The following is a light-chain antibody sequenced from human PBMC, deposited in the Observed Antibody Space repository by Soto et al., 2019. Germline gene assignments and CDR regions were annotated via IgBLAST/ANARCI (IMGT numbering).Light chain of an antibody. CDR3: QQYYQWGLS. CDR1: QNVATN. J-gene: IGKJ4*01. CDR2: ASS. Sequence: VMTQSPANLSVSPGEGVTLSCRASQNVATNLAWYQQKPGQAPRLLIYASSTRATGIPATFSGSGSGTQFSLTISSLQSGDSAVYYCQQYYQWGLSFGGGTKVEI. V-gene: IGKV3D-15*01.